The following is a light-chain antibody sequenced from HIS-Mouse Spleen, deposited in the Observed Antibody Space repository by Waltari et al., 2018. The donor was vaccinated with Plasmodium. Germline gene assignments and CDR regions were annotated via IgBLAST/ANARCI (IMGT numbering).Light chain of an antibody. CDR2: GAS. J-gene: IGKJ4*01. CDR1: QSVSSSY. Sequence: EIVLTQSPGTLSLSPGERATLSCRASQSVSSSYLAWYQQKPGQAPRLLLYGASSRATGIPDRFSGSGSGTDFTLTISRLEPEDFAVYYCQQYGSSPQITFGGGTKVEIK. V-gene: IGKV3-20*01. CDR3: QQYGSSPQIT.